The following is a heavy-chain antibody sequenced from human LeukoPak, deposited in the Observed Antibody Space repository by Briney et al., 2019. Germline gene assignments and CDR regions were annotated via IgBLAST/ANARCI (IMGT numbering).Heavy chain of an antibody. D-gene: IGHD5-12*01. CDR3: ARDAFLSGSLSPIDY. Sequence: ASVKVSCKASGYIFTNYYMHWVRQAPGQGLEWMGIINTSGGSTGSAQKFQGRVTMTRDTSTSTVYMELSSLRSEDTALYYCARDAFLSGSLSPIDYWGQGTLVTVSS. CDR1: GYIFTNYY. CDR2: INTSGGST. J-gene: IGHJ4*02. V-gene: IGHV1-46*01.